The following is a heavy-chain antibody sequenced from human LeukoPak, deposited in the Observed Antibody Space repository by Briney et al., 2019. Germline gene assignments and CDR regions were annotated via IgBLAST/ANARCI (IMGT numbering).Heavy chain of an antibody. CDR3: AGFKWELRGFDS. J-gene: IGHJ4*02. CDR1: GGSISSGDYY. CDR2: IYYSGST. D-gene: IGHD1-26*01. Sequence: SQTLSLTCTVSGGSISSGDYYWSWIRQPPGTGLEWIGYIYYSGSTYYNPSLKSRVTISVDTSKNQFSLKLSSVTAADTAVYYCAGFKWELRGFDSWGQGTLATVSS. V-gene: IGHV4-30-4*08.